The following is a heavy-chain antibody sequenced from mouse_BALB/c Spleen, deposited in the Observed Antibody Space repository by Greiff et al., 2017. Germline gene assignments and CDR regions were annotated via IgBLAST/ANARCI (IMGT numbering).Heavy chain of an antibody. CDR2: ISYSGST. Sequence: EVKLQESGPGLVKPSQSLSLTCTVTGYSITSDYAWNWIRQFPGNKLEWMGYISYSGSTSYNPSLKSRISITRDTSKNQFFLQLNSVTTEDTATYYCARGYYGPYWYFDVWGAGTTVTVSS. CDR1: GYSITSDYA. CDR3: ARGYYGPYWYFDV. J-gene: IGHJ1*01. D-gene: IGHD1-2*01. V-gene: IGHV3-2*02.